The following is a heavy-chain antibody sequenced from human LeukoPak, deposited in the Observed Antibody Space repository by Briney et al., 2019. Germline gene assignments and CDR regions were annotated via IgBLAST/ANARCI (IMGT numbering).Heavy chain of an antibody. V-gene: IGHV4-59*01. D-gene: IGHD6-13*01. Sequence: SETLSLTCTVSGGSISSYYWSWIRQPPGKGLEWIGYIYYSGSTNYNPSLKSRVTISVDTSKNQFSLKLGSVTAADTAVYYCARADSSSWYFDYWGQGTLVTVSS. CDR3: ARADSSSWYFDY. CDR1: GGSISSYY. CDR2: IYYSGST. J-gene: IGHJ4*02.